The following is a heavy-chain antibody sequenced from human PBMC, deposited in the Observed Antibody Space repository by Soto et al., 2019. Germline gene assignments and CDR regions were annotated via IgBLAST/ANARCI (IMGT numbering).Heavy chain of an antibody. V-gene: IGHV1-2*04. CDR2: INPNSGGT. J-gene: IGHJ5*02. CDR3: ARVSGSYDNLFDP. D-gene: IGHD1-26*01. CDR1: GYTLTGYY. Sequence: ASVKVSCKASGYTLTGYYMHWVRQAPGQGLEWMGWINPNSGGTNYAQKFQGWVTMTRDTSISTAYMELSRLRSDDTAVYYCARVSGSYDNLFDPWGQGTLVTVAS.